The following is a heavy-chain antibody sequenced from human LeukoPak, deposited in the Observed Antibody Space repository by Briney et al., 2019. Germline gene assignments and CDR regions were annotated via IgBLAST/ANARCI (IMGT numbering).Heavy chain of an antibody. CDR2: IYSNGGT. J-gene: IGHJ4*02. Sequence: KPSETLSFTCSVSGGSISNFYWSWIRQPPGKGLDWIGYIYSNGGTNYNPSLKSRVSMSVDTSKNQFSLKLNSVNAADTAVYYCARHVSGIYGSRGDFDYWGQGTLVTVSS. CDR1: GGSISNFY. V-gene: IGHV4-59*08. D-gene: IGHD3-10*01. CDR3: ARHVSGIYGSRGDFDY.